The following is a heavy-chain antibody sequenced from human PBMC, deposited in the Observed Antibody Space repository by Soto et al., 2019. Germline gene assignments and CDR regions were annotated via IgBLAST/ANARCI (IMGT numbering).Heavy chain of an antibody. Sequence: EVQLVESGGGLVKPGGSLRLSCAASGFTFSAYTMNWVLQAPGKGLEWVSSLDPSSTYIYYADSVKGRFTLSRDNAKNSLFLRLNSMRAIDTALYYCVRGSYGDYDSWGQGTLVTVSS. CDR2: LDPSSTYI. V-gene: IGHV3-21*02. CDR1: GFTFSAYT. J-gene: IGHJ5*01. CDR3: VRGSYGDYDS. D-gene: IGHD4-17*01.